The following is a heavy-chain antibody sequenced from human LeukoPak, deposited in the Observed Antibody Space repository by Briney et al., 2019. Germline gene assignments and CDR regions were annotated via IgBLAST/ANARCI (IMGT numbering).Heavy chain of an antibody. V-gene: IGHV3-30*04. CDR3: TRDGGARTADY. CDR1: GFTFSSYA. Sequence: GGSLRLSCAASGFTFSSYAMHWVRQAPDKGLEWVAIISYDGGNKYYADSVKGRFTISRDNSKNTLYLQMSSLRAEDTAVYYCTRDGGARTADYWGQGTLVTVSS. CDR2: ISYDGGNK. D-gene: IGHD3-16*01. J-gene: IGHJ4*02.